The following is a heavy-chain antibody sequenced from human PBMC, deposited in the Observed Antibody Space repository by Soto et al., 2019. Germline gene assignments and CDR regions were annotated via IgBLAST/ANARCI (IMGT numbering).Heavy chain of an antibody. V-gene: IGHV4-31*03. CDR3: ARDKGDYGHRWSYYFDY. CDR2: IYYSGST. CDR1: GGSISSGGYY. J-gene: IGHJ4*02. Sequence: QVQLQESGPGLVKPSQTLSLTCTVSGGSISSGGYYWSWIRQHPGKGLEWIGYIYYSGSTYYNPSLKSRVTISIDTSKNQFSLKLSSVTAADTAVYYCARDKGDYGHRWSYYFDYWGQGTLVTVSS. D-gene: IGHD4-17*01.